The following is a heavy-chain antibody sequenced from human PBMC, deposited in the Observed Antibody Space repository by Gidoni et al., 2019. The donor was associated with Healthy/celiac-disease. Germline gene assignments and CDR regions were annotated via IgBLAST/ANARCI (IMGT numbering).Heavy chain of an antibody. V-gene: IGHV3-53*01. CDR1: GFTVSSNY. Sequence: EVQLVESGGGLIQPGGSLRLSCAASGFTVSSNYMSWVRQAPGKGLEWVSVIYSGGSTYYADSVKGRFTISRDNSKNTLYLQMNSLRAEDTAVYYCARGDYDFWIGRGTYYGMDVWGQGTTVTVSS. J-gene: IGHJ6*02. D-gene: IGHD3-3*01. CDR3: ARGDYDFWIGRGTYYGMDV. CDR2: IYSGGST.